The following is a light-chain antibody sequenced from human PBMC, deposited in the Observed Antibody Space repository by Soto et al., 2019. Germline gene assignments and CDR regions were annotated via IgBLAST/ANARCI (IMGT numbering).Light chain of an antibody. CDR2: LEGSGSY. Sequence: QSVLTQSSSASASLGSSVKLTCTLSSRHSSYIIAWHQQQPGKAPRYLMKLEGSGSYNKGSGVPDRFSGPSSGADRYLTISNLQFEDEADYYCETWDSNTHVFGGGTKLTVL. CDR3: ETWDSNTHV. V-gene: IGLV4-60*02. J-gene: IGLJ3*02. CDR1: SRHSSYI.